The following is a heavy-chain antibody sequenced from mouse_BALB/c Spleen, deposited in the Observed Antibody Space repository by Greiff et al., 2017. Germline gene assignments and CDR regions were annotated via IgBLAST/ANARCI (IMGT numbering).Heavy chain of an antibody. Sequence: EVHLVESGPELVKPGASVKMSCKASGYTFTSYVMHWVKQKPGQGLEWIGYINPYNDGTKYNEKFKGKATLTSDKSSSTAYMELSSLTSEDSAVYYCARVDYGSSYDAMDYWGQGTSVTVSS. CDR3: ARVDYGSSYDAMDY. J-gene: IGHJ4*01. V-gene: IGHV1-14*01. CDR2: INPYNDGT. CDR1: GYTFTSYV. D-gene: IGHD1-1*01.